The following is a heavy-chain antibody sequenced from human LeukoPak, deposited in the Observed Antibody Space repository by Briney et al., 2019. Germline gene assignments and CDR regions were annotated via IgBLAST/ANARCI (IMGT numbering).Heavy chain of an antibody. CDR3: ARDGLVPVRGSYYGIDV. V-gene: IGHV4-4*07. Sequence: SETLSLTCTVSGGSISSHCWSWIRQPAGKGLEWIGRIYTSGSTNYNPSLKSRVTMSVDTSKNQFSLKLSSVTAADTAVYYCARDGLVPVRGSYYGIDVWGQGTTVTVSS. D-gene: IGHD3-10*01. CDR1: GGSISSHC. J-gene: IGHJ6*02. CDR2: IYTSGST.